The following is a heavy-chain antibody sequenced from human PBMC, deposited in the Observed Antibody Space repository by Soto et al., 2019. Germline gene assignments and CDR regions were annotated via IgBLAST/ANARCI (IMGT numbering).Heavy chain of an antibody. CDR3: ARDPGGVIVNYFDY. D-gene: IGHD3-16*02. J-gene: IGHJ4*02. Sequence: GGSLRLSCVASGFTFSSYAMHWVRQAPGKGLEWVAVISYDGSNKYYADSVKGRFTIARDNSKNTLYLQMNSLRAEDTAVYYCARDPGGVIVNYFDYWGQGTLVTVSS. V-gene: IGHV3-30-3*01. CDR1: GFTFSSYA. CDR2: ISYDGSNK.